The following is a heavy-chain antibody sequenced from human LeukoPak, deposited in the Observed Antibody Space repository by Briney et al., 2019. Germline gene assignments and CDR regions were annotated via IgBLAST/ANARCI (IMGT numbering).Heavy chain of an antibody. CDR3: AREAIAAAGTEHFDY. D-gene: IGHD6-13*01. CDR1: GGSISSYY. Sequence: NTSETLSLTCTVSGGSISSYYWSWIRQPAGKGLEWIGRIYTSGGTNYNPSLKSRDTMSVDASKNQFSLKLSSVTAADTAVYYCAREAIAAAGTEHFDYWGQGTLVTVSS. J-gene: IGHJ4*02. V-gene: IGHV4-4*07. CDR2: IYTSGGT.